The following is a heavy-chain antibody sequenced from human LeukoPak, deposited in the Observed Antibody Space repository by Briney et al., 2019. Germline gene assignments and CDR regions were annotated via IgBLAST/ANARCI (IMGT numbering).Heavy chain of an antibody. CDR3: AKGSSGYFADL. CDR1: GFIFNNYG. CDR2: ISNDGGGT. Sequence: GGSLRLSCAASGFIFNNYGLIWVRQAPGKGLEWVSAISNDGGGTQYADFVEGRFTISRDNSKNTLFLQMSSLRAEDMALHYCAKGSSGYFADLWGQGTLVTVSS. J-gene: IGHJ5*02. D-gene: IGHD3-22*01. V-gene: IGHV3-23*01.